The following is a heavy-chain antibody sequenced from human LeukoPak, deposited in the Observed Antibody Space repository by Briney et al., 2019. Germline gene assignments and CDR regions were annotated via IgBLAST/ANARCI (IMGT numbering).Heavy chain of an antibody. J-gene: IGHJ4*02. CDR3: ARDRGYCSGGSCPLDY. CDR2: ISYDGSIK. CDR1: GFTFTNYA. Sequence: GGSLRLSCAASGFTFTNYAIHWVRQAPGKGQEWVALISYDGSIKYYADSVKGRFTISRDNSKNTLYLQMNSLRAEDTAVYYCARDRGYCSGGSCPLDYWGQGTLVTVSS. V-gene: IGHV3-30-3*01. D-gene: IGHD2-15*01.